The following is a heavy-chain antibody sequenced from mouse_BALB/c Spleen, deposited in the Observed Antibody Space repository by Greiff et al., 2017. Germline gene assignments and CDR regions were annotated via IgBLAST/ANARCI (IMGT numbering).Heavy chain of an antibody. Sequence: EVQLVESGGGLVKPGGSLKLSCAASGFTFSSSSMYWVRQSPEKRLEWVAEISSGGSYTNSPDTVTGRFTVSRDKAKTTLYLEMSSLRSEDTAVYCGAWGYSSIYGFADWGQGTLVTVSA. CDR3: AWGYSSIYGFAD. D-gene: IGHD1-1*01. CDR2: ISSGGSYT. CDR1: GFTFSSSS. J-gene: IGHJ3*01. V-gene: IGHV5-9-4*01.